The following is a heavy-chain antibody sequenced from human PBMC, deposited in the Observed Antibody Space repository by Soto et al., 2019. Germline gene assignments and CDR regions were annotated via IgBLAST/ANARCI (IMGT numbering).Heavy chain of an antibody. Sequence: EVQLVESGGGLVQPGGSLKLSCAASGFTFSDSTVHWVRQASGKGLEWVGRIRSKADSYATAYAASVKGRFTISRDDSQNTAYLQRSSLKNEDTAVYYCTGRQLENWGQGTLVTVSS. CDR3: TGRQLEN. V-gene: IGHV3-73*01. D-gene: IGHD6-13*01. CDR1: GFTFSDST. CDR2: IRSKADSYAT. J-gene: IGHJ4*02.